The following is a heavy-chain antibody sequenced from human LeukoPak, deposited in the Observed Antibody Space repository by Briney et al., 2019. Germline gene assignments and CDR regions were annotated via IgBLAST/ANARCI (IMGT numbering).Heavy chain of an antibody. CDR2: ISYDGSNK. CDR3: ARDGAFDI. Sequence: GRSLRLSCAASGFSFSSYAMNWVRQVPGKGLEWVAVISYDGSNKYYADSVKGRFTISRDNSKNTLYLQMNSLRAEDTAVYYCARDGAFDIWGQGTMVTVSS. V-gene: IGHV3-30*04. CDR1: GFSFSSYA. J-gene: IGHJ3*02.